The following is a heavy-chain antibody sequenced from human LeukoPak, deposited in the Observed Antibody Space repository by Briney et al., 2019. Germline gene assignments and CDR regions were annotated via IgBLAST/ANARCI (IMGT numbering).Heavy chain of an antibody. D-gene: IGHD3-22*01. CDR2: ITSSSSYI. CDR3: ARVLHYYYDSSGYNPWVIRPFDI. CDR1: GFTFSSSS. J-gene: IGHJ3*02. Sequence: KPGGSLRLSCAASGFTFSSSSMNWVRQAPGKGLEWVSSITSSSSYIYYADSVKGRFTISRDNAKNSLYLQMNSLRAEDTAVYYCARVLHYYYDSSGYNPWVIRPFDIWGQGTMVTVSS. V-gene: IGHV3-21*01.